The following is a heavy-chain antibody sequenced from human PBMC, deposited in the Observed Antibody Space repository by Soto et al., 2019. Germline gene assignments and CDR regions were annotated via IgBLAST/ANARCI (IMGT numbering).Heavy chain of an antibody. CDR3: VRGDKGGFDL. CDR2: IHSDGSTT. V-gene: IGHV3-74*01. Sequence: EVQLVESEGGLVQRGGSLRLSCAASGFTFNYYWMHWVRQAPGQGLVWVSHIHSDGSTTTYADSVKGRFTISRDNAKNTLYLQMNSLRAEDTAVYYCVRGDKGGFDLGGQGTTVPVSS. CDR1: GFTFNYYW. D-gene: IGHD2-21*02. J-gene: IGHJ3*01.